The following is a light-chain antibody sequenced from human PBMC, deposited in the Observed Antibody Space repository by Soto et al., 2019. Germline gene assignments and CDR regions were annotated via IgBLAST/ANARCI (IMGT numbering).Light chain of an antibody. CDR3: QQYGSSGT. Sequence: EIVLTQSPAALSLSPGERATLSCRASHTVSSFLAWYQQKPGQAPRLLIYGASSRATGTPDRFSGNGSGTDFSLTISRLEPEDFAVYYCQQYGSSGTFGQGTKVDIK. V-gene: IGKV3-20*01. J-gene: IGKJ1*01. CDR2: GAS. CDR1: HTVSSF.